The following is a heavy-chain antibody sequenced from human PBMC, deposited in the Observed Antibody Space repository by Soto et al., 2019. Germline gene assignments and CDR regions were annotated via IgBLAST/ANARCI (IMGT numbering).Heavy chain of an antibody. J-gene: IGHJ4*02. CDR2: ISTDGSIT. CDR3: ARDTDGLHY. V-gene: IGHV3-74*01. CDR1: GLIFSNYR. Sequence: PGGSLRLSCAASGLIFSNYRMHWVRQAPGKGLVWVSCISTDGSITNYADSVKGRFTVSRDNAKNTLYLQMISLRAEDTALYYCARDTDGLHYWGQGTMVTVSS.